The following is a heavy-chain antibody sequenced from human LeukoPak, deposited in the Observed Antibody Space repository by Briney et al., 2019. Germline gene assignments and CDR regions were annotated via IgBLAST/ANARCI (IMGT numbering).Heavy chain of an antibody. CDR2: INHSGST. Sequence: PSETLSLTCAVYGGSFSGYYWSWIRQPPGKGLEWIGEINHSGSTYYNPSLKSRVTISVDTSKNQFSLKLSSVTAADTAVYYCAREVEMATTHFDYWGQGTLVTVSS. CDR1: GGSFSGYY. V-gene: IGHV4-34*01. CDR3: AREVEMATTHFDY. J-gene: IGHJ4*02. D-gene: IGHD5-24*01.